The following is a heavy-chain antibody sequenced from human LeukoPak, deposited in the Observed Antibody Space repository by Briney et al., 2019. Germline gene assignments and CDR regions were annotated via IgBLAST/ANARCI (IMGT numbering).Heavy chain of an antibody. J-gene: IGHJ4*02. D-gene: IGHD6-19*01. CDR2: IYYSGST. CDR3: ARRYSYSSLPDY. Sequence: SETESLTCTVSGGSISSSSYYWGWIRQPPGKGLEWIGSIYYSGSTYYSPSLKSRVTISVDTSKNQFSLKLSSVTAADTAVYYCARRYSYSSLPDYWGQGALVRVSS. V-gene: IGHV4-39*01. CDR1: GGSISSSSYY.